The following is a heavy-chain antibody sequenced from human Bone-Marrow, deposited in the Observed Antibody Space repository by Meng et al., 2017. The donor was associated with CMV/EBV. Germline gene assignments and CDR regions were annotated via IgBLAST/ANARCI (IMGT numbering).Heavy chain of an antibody. CDR1: GFSFSGSA. D-gene: IGHD3-10*01. Sequence: GESLKISCAASGFSFSGSAVHWVRLASGKGLEWIGRIRSKANSYATEYATSLKGRFTISRDDSKNTAYLQMNSLKTEDTAVYYCARTGYYYGMYVWGQGTTVTVSS. CDR2: IRSKANSYAT. V-gene: IGHV3-73*01. CDR3: ARTGYYYGMYV. J-gene: IGHJ6*02.